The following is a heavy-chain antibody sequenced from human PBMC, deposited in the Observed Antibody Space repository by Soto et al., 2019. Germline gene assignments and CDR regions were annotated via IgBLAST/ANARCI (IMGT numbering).Heavy chain of an antibody. D-gene: IGHD6-19*01. CDR1: GFTFSSYA. Sequence: EVQLLESGGGLVQPGGSLRLSCAASGFTFSSYAMNWVRQAPGKGLEWVSVISGSGGSTYYADSVKGRFTISRDNSTNTLCLQMNSLRAEDTAVYYCASRSSGWYFDYWGQGTLVTVSS. J-gene: IGHJ4*02. V-gene: IGHV3-23*01. CDR3: ASRSSGWYFDY. CDR2: ISGSGGST.